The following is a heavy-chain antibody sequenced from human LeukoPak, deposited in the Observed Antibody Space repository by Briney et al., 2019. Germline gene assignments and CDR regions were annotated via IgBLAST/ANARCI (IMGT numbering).Heavy chain of an antibody. J-gene: IGHJ3*02. V-gene: IGHV3-23*01. Sequence: GGTLRLSCAASGFTFSSYGMSWVRQAPGKGLEWVSAISGSGGSTYYADSVKGRFTISRDNSKNTLYLQMNSLRAEDTALYYCAEDNGAVGDGYNLNDAFGIWGQGTMVTVSS. CDR2: ISGSGGST. CDR3: AEDNGAVGDGYNLNDAFGI. CDR1: GFTFSSYG. D-gene: IGHD5-24*01.